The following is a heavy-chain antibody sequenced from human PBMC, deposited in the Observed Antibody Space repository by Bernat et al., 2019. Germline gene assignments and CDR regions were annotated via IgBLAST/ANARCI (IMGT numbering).Heavy chain of an antibody. Sequence: VQLVESGGGLVHPGGSLRLSCAASGFTFSSYQMNWVSQAPGKGLEWISYISSSGSSISYADSVKGRFTMSRDNAKNSLYLQMSSLRAEDTAVYYCATVTFGGVIPPFDYWGQGTLVTVSS. CDR3: ATVTFGGVIPPFDY. CDR1: GFTFSSYQ. J-gene: IGHJ4*02. D-gene: IGHD3-16*02. V-gene: IGHV3-48*03. CDR2: ISSSGSSI.